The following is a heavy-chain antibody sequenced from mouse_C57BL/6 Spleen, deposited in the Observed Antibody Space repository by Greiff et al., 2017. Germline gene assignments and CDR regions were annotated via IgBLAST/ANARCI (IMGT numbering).Heavy chain of an antibody. CDR1: GYTFTSYT. Sequence: QVTLKESGAELARPGASVKMSCKASGYTFTSYTMHWVKQRPGQGLEWIGYINPSSGYTKYNQKFKDKATLTADKSSSTAYMQLSSLTSEDSAVYYCVHAMDYWGQGTSVTVSS. J-gene: IGHJ4*01. CDR3: VHAMDY. V-gene: IGHV1-4*01. CDR2: INPSSGYT.